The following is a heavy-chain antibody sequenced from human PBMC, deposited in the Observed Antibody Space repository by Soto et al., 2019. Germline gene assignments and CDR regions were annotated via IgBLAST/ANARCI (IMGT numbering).Heavy chain of an antibody. Sequence: QSQTLSLTCTVSGGSIRSYYWSWIRQPPGKGLEWIGYIYYSGSTNYNPALKSRVTISVDTSKNQISLKLSSVTAADTAVYYCARSPPPSTRTEAYWYFDLWGRGTLVTVSS. J-gene: IGHJ2*01. V-gene: IGHV4-59*01. CDR1: GGSIRSYY. CDR2: IYYSGST. CDR3: ARSPPPSTRTEAYWYFDL. D-gene: IGHD1-1*01.